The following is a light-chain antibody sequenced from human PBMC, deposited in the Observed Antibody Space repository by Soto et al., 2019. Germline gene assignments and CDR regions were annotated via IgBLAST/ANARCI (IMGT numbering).Light chain of an antibody. CDR3: QQYGSSYT. CDR2: GAS. V-gene: IGKV3-20*01. CDR1: QSVSSSY. J-gene: IGKJ2*01. Sequence: EIVLTQSPGTLSLSPGERATLSCRASQSVSSSYLAWYQQKPGQAPRLLIYGASSRATGIPDRFSGSWSGTDFTIIISRLDPEDFTVYYCQQYGSSYTFGQGTKLEIK.